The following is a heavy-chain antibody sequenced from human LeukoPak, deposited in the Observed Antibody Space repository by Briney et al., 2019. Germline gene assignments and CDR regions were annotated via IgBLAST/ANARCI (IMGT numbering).Heavy chain of an antibody. D-gene: IGHD1-1*01. Sequence: NPGGSLRLSCAASGFTFSSYSMNWVRQAPGKGLEWVSSIDPSSYYIYYGDSVKGRSAISRDNAKNSLYLQINSLRAEDTAVYYCARVSGRLERRSDLDFWGQGTLVTVSS. J-gene: IGHJ4*02. CDR3: ARVSGRLERRSDLDF. V-gene: IGHV3-21*01. CDR1: GFTFSSYS. CDR2: IDPSSYYI.